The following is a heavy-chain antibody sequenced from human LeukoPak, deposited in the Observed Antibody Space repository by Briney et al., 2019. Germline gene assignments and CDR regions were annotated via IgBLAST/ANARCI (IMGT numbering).Heavy chain of an antibody. CDR3: ARDGWRRDGYNSGDWFDP. Sequence: ASVKVSCKASGGTFSSYAISWVRQAPGQGLEWMGGVIPIFGTAKYAQKFQGRVTITADESTSTAYMELSSLRSEDTAVYYCARDGWRRDGYNSGDWFDPWGQGTLVTVSS. D-gene: IGHD5-24*01. V-gene: IGHV1-69*13. CDR1: GGTFSSYA. J-gene: IGHJ5*02. CDR2: VIPIFGTA.